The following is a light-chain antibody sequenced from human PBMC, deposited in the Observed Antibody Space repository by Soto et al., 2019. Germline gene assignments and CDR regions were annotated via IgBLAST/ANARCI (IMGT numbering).Light chain of an antibody. Sequence: DIQMTQSPSTLFASVGDRVTITCRASQTFSSWLAWYQQKPGKAPKLLIYDASGLESGVPSRFSGSGSGTEFSLTISSLQPDDFATYYCQQYNSNPFTFGPGTKVNIK. J-gene: IGKJ3*01. CDR3: QQYNSNPFT. V-gene: IGKV1-5*01. CDR2: DAS. CDR1: QTFSSW.